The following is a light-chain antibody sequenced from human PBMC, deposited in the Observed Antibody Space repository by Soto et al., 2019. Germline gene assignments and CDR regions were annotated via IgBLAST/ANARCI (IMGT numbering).Light chain of an antibody. CDR2: GAS. Sequence: EIVMTQSPATLSVSPGERATLSCRASQSVSSNLAWYQQKPGQAPRLLIYGASTRATGIPARFSGSGSGTEFTLTISSLQSEDFAVYCCQQYNIWPYTFGQGTKLEIK. CDR3: QQYNIWPYT. J-gene: IGKJ2*01. CDR1: QSVSSN. V-gene: IGKV3-15*01.